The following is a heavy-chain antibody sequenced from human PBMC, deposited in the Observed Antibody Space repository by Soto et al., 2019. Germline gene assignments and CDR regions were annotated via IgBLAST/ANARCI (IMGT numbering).Heavy chain of an antibody. CDR1: GGTFSTYT. D-gene: IGHD4-17*01. CDR3: AREDYDDYYFDS. V-gene: IGHV1-69*08. J-gene: IGHJ4*02. CDR2: IIPFVGTT. Sequence: QVQLVQSGAEVKKPGSSVKVSCKASGGTFSTYTFSWVRQAPGQGLEWMGRIIPFVGTTNYAQKFQGRVTIPADKSTSTAYMELSSLRSEDTAVYYCAREDYDDYYFDSWGQGTLVTVSS.